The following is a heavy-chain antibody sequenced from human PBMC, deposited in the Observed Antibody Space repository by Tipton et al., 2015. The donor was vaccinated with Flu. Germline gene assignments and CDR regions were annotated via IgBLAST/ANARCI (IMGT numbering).Heavy chain of an antibody. Sequence: TLSLTCTVSGGSTSSGSYYWSWIRQPAGKGLEWIGRIYTTGSTKYNPSLKSRVTISLDTSKNRFSLNLSSVTAADTAVYYCARVGRITWDYQFDHWGQGALVTVSS. CDR1: GGSTSSGSYY. D-gene: IGHD3-10*01. J-gene: IGHJ4*02. CDR2: IYTTGST. CDR3: ARVGRITWDYQFDH. V-gene: IGHV4-61*02.